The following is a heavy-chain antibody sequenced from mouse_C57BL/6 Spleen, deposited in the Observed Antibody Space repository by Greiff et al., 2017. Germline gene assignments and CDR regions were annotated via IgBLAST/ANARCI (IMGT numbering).Heavy chain of an antibody. D-gene: IGHD2-5*01. V-gene: IGHV1-63*01. CDR1: GYTFTNSW. CDR2: IYPGGGYT. J-gene: IGHJ2*01. CDR3: ARSNYSNLYYFDY. Sequence: QVQLQQSGAELVRPGTSVKMSCTASGYTFTNSWIGCSKQRPGHGLAVICDIYPGGGYTNYNEKFKGKATLTADKSSSTAYMQFSSLTSEDSAIYYCARSNYSNLYYFDYWGQGTTLTVAS.